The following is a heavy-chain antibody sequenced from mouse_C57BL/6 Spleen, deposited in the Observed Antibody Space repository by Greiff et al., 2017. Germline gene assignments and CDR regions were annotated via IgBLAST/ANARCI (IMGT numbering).Heavy chain of an antibody. CDR3: ASEGPYSNRFAY. CDR2: IWGVGST. V-gene: IGHV2-6*01. D-gene: IGHD2-5*01. J-gene: IGHJ3*01. CDR1: GFSLTSYG. Sequence: QVPLQQSGPGLVAPSQSLSITCTVSGFSLTSYGVDWVRQSPGKGLEWLGVIWGVGSTNYTSALKSRLSISKENSKSQVFLKMNSLQTDDTAMYYCASEGPYSNRFAYGGQGTLVTVSA.